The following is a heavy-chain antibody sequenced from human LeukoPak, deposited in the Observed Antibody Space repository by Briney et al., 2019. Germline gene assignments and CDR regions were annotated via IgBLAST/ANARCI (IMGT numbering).Heavy chain of an antibody. Sequence: GGSLRLSCAASGFTFSSYAMSWVRQAPGKGLEWVGRIRSKANSYATAYAASVKGRFTISRDDSKNTAYLQMNSLKTEDTAVYYCTSADSSGYYLGFDYWGQGTLVTVSS. V-gene: IGHV3-73*01. CDR1: GFTFSSYA. J-gene: IGHJ4*02. CDR3: TSADSSGYYLGFDY. CDR2: IRSKANSYAT. D-gene: IGHD3-22*01.